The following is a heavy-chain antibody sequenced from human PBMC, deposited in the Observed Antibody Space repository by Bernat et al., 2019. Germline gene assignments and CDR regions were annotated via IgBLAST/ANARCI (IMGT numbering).Heavy chain of an antibody. V-gene: IGHV5-10-1*03. CDR2: IVPSDSYT. D-gene: IGHD3-3*01. CDR1: GYSFTSYW. J-gene: IGHJ6*03. Sequence: EVQLVQSGAEVKKPGESLRISCKGSGYSFTSYWISWVRQMPGKGLEWMGRIVPSDSYTNYSPSFQGHVTISADKSISTAYLQWSSLKASDTAMYYCARTDYDFWSGYPYYYYMGVWGKGTTVTVSS. CDR3: ARTDYDFWSGYPYYYYMGV.